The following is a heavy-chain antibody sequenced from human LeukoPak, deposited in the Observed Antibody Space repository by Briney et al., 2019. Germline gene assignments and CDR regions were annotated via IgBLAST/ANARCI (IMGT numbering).Heavy chain of an antibody. D-gene: IGHD3-10*01. CDR1: GYTFSTYG. V-gene: IGHV1-18*01. J-gene: IGHJ3*01. Sequence: GAPVKVSCKASGYTFSTYGISWVRQAPGQGLEWMGWISAYKGNTYYAQKLQGRVTMTTDTSTSTAYMELSSLRSDDTAIYYCARDLYYYGSGSYYDVFDVWGQGTMVTVSS. CDR3: ARDLYYYGSGSYYDVFDV. CDR2: ISAYKGNT.